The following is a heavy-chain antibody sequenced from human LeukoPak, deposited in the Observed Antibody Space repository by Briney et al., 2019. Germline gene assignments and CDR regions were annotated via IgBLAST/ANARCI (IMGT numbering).Heavy chain of an antibody. CDR2: IIPILGIA. CDR1: GGTFSSYA. V-gene: IGHV1-69*04. Sequence: ASVKVSCKASGGTFSSYAISWVRQAPGQGLEWMGRIIPILGIANYAQKFQGRVTITADKSTSTAYMELSSLRSEDTAVYYCAIPGYSSSWYHRYWGQGTLVTVSS. D-gene: IGHD6-13*01. J-gene: IGHJ4*02. CDR3: AIPGYSSSWYHRY.